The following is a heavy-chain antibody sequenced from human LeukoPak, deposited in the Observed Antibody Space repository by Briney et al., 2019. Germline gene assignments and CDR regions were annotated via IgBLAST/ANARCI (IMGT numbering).Heavy chain of an antibody. CDR1: GYTFTSYG. CDR2: ISAYNGNT. Sequence: ASVKVSCKASGYTFTSYGISWVRQAPGQGLEWMGWISAYNGNTNYAQKLQGRVTMTTDTSTSTAYMELRSLRSDDTAVYYCARDSLSYNWKDYYYYDSSGYSPFDYWGQGTLVTVSS. CDR3: ARDSLSYNWKDYYYYDSSGYSPFDY. D-gene: IGHD3-22*01. V-gene: IGHV1-18*01. J-gene: IGHJ4*02.